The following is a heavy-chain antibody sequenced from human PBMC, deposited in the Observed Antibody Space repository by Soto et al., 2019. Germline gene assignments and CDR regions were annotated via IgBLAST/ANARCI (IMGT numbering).Heavy chain of an antibody. J-gene: IGHJ5*02. V-gene: IGHV4-34*01. Sequence: QVQLQQWGAGLLKPSETLSLTCAVYGGSFSGYYWSWIRQPPGKGLEWIGEINHSGSTNYNPSLKSRVTISVDTSKNQFSLKLSSVTAADTAVYYCARAWVDRDPSGNWFDPWGQGTLVTVSS. CDR1: GGSFSGYY. CDR2: INHSGST. D-gene: IGHD2-21*02. CDR3: ARAWVDRDPSGNWFDP.